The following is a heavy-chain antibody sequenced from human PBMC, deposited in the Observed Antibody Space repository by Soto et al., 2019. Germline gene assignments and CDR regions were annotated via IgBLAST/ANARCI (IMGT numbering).Heavy chain of an antibody. V-gene: IGHV4-61*01. D-gene: IGHD1-26*01. Sequence: KPSETLSLTCTVSGGSVSSGSYYWGWIRQPPGMGLEWIGYIYYSGGTNYNPSLKSRVTISVDTSKNQFSLKLSSVTAADTAVYYCARASGSYYEYYFDYWGQGTLVTVSS. CDR3: ARASGSYYEYYFDY. CDR1: GGSVSSGSYY. CDR2: IYYSGGT. J-gene: IGHJ4*02.